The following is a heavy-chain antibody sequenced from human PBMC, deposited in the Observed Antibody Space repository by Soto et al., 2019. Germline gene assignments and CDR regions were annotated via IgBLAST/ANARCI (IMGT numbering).Heavy chain of an antibody. Sequence: ASVKVSCKASGDTSSNYGVSWVRQAPGQGLEWMGGILPVFGTTTYARNFQGRITITADKSTSTVYMELTSLRSDDTATYYCARDPDEAVGTDSHYYGMDVWDQGATVTVSS. CDR1: GDTSSNYG. V-gene: IGHV1-69*06. CDR2: ILPVFGTT. D-gene: IGHD1-26*01. J-gene: IGHJ6*02. CDR3: ARDPDEAVGTDSHYYGMDV.